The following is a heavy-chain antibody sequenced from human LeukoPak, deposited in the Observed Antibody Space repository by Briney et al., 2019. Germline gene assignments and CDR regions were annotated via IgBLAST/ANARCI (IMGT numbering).Heavy chain of an antibody. Sequence: SETLSLTCTVSGYSISDYYWSWIRHPPGRGLVWVGYISNSGSTTYNTPLTRRVTISVLTSKKQFSLKLSSVTAADTAVCYCARERSYCSGGSCFSPSFDYWGQGTLVTVSS. CDR1: GYSISDYY. V-gene: IGHV4-59*01. D-gene: IGHD2-15*01. J-gene: IGHJ4*02. CDR2: ISNSGST. CDR3: ARERSYCSGGSCFSPSFDY.